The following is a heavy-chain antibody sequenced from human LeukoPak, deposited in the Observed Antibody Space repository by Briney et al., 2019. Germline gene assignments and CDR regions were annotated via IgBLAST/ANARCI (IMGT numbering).Heavy chain of an antibody. V-gene: IGHV1-69*05. CDR1: GGTFSSHA. CDR2: TTPIFGSA. J-gene: IGHJ3*01. CDR3: ARAPFHFDSSGFSMDAFDV. Sequence: SVKVSCKASGGTFSSHAVSWARQAPGQGLEWMGGTTPIFGSAEYAQKLQGRVTITTDESTSTAYMVLSSLRSEDTAVYYCARAPFHFDSSGFSMDAFDVWGQGTMVTVSS. D-gene: IGHD3-22*01.